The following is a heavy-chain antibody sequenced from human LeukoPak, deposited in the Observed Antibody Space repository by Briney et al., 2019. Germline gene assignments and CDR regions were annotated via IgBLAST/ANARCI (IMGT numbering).Heavy chain of an antibody. D-gene: IGHD2-21*02. CDR3: ARDLDCGGDCYSQWGRYFDY. CDR1: GYTFTSYY. CDR2: IIPILGIA. V-gene: IGHV1-69*10. J-gene: IGHJ4*02. Sequence: ASVKVSCKASGYTFTSYYMHWVRQAPGQGLEWMGRIIPILGIANYAQKFQGRVTITADKSTSTACMELSSLRSEDTAVYYCARDLDCGGDCYSQWGRYFDYWGQGTLVTVSS.